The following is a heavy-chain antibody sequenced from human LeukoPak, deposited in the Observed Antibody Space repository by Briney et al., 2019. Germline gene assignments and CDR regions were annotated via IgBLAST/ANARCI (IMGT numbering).Heavy chain of an antibody. CDR1: GGTFSSYA. V-gene: IGHV1-18*01. J-gene: IGHJ3*02. Sequence: ASVKVSCKASGGTFSSYAISWVRQAPGQGLEWMGWISAYNGNTNYAQKLQGRVTMTTDTSTSTAYMELRSLRSDDTAVYYCARSSGSLYPDAFDIWGQGTMVTVSS. D-gene: IGHD1-26*01. CDR3: ARSSGSLYPDAFDI. CDR2: ISAYNGNT.